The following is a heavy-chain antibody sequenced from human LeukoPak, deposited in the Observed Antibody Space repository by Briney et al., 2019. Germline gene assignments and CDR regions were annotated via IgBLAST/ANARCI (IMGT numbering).Heavy chain of an antibody. CDR2: IRTKTNSYAT. CDR3: IRASEYYYHSKPDR. CDR1: GFTLIGAA. J-gene: IGHJ5*02. V-gene: IGHV3-73*01. Sequence: GGALKLSCSSTGFTLIGAALDWVRQASGKGLEWVGRIRTKTNSYATTYAASVKGRFTISRDDSNNTTYLHMNSLTSEEASVYCCIRASEYYYHSKPDRWGQGTLVTVSS. D-gene: IGHD3-22*01.